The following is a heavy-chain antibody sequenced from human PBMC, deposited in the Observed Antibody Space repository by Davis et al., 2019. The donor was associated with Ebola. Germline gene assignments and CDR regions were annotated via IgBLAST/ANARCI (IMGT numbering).Heavy chain of an antibody. J-gene: IGHJ4*02. CDR3: ARLGKDIVAPAVIPDFDN. D-gene: IGHD5-12*01. CDR2: IYYSGST. V-gene: IGHV4-31*01. CDR1: GESISSGGYY. Sequence: MPSETLSLTCYVSGESISSGGYYWSWIRQRPGEGLEWLGHIYYSGSTDYNPSLGGPLSMSVHLSKNQFSLEIASVTVADKAVYYCARLGKDIVAPAVIPDFDNGGRGRLVAVSS.